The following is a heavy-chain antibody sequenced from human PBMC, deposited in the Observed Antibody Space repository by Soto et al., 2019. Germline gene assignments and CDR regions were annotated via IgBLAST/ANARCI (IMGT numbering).Heavy chain of an antibody. Sequence: PGESLKISCKGSGYSFTSYWIGWVRQLPGKGLEWMGIIYPGDSDTRYSPSFQGQVTISADKSISTAYLQWSSLKASDTAMYYCASPSVFGGSFDAFDIWGQGTMGTGSS. CDR2: IYPGDSDT. CDR1: GYSFTSYW. D-gene: IGHD2-15*01. V-gene: IGHV5-51*01. CDR3: ASPSVFGGSFDAFDI. J-gene: IGHJ3*02.